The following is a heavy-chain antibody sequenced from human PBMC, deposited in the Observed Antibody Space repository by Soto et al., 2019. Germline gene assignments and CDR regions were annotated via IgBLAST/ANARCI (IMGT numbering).Heavy chain of an antibody. CDR2: INHSGST. Sequence: SETLSLTCAVYGGSFSGYYWSWIRQPQGKGLEWIGEINHSGSTNYNPSLKSRVTISVDTSKNQFSLKLSSVTAADTAVYYCARGIRYFDWLLYSFWFDPWGQGTLVTVSS. CDR1: GGSFSGYY. D-gene: IGHD3-9*01. V-gene: IGHV4-34*01. J-gene: IGHJ5*02. CDR3: ARGIRYFDWLLYSFWFDP.